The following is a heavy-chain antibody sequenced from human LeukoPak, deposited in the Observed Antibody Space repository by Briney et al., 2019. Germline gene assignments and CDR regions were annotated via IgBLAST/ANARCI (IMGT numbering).Heavy chain of an antibody. V-gene: IGHV3-48*01. CDR2: ISSSSSTI. CDR1: GFTFSSYS. Sequence: GGSLRLSCAASGFTFSSYSMNWVRQAPGKGLEWVSYISSSSSTIYYADSVKGRFTISRDNAKNSLYLQMNSLRAEDTAVYYCARDPHWYYMDVWGKGTTVTVSS. CDR3: ARDPHWYYMDV. J-gene: IGHJ6*03. D-gene: IGHD1-1*01.